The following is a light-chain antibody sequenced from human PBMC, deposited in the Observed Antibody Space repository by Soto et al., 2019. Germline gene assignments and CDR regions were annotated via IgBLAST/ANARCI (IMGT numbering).Light chain of an antibody. Sequence: EIVLTQSPGTLSLSPGERATLSCRASQSVSSSYLAWYQQKPGQAPRLLIYGASSRATGIPDRFSGSGSGKDFTLTISRLEPEDFAVYYCQQYGSSPPTFGQGTKLELK. CDR3: QQYGSSPPT. V-gene: IGKV3-20*01. CDR2: GAS. J-gene: IGKJ2*01. CDR1: QSVSSSY.